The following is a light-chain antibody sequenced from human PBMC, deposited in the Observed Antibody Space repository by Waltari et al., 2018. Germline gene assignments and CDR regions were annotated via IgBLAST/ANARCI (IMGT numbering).Light chain of an antibody. CDR2: RND. CDR1: SSNLGTNV. CDR3: ASWDDSLNGHWV. Sequence: QSVLPQPPSASGTPGQRVTISCSGTSSNLGTNVSTWYQQVPGTAPKLLIYRNDLRPSGVPDRFSASKSGTSASLAISGLQSEDEAEYYCASWDDSLNGHWVFGGGTKVTVL. J-gene: IGLJ3*02. V-gene: IGLV1-44*01.